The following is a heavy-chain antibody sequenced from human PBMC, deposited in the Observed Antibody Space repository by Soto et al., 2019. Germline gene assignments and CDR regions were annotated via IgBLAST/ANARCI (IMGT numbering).Heavy chain of an antibody. D-gene: IGHD6-19*01. V-gene: IGHV1-69*06. CDR2: IIPIFGTA. J-gene: IGHJ6*02. Sequence: SVKVSCKASGGTFSSYAISWVRQAPGQGLEWMGGIIPIFGTANYAQKFQGRVTITADKSTSTAYMELSSLRSEDTAVYYCARDRPPSSGWYPDYYYYGMDVWGQGTTVTVSS. CDR3: ARDRPPSSGWYPDYYYYGMDV. CDR1: GGTFSSYA.